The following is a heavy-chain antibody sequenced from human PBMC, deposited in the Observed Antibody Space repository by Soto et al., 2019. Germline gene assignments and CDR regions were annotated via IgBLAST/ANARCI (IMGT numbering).Heavy chain of an antibody. Sequence: SETLSLTCTVSGGSISNYYWSWFRQTPGKGLEWIGYVHDSWGSNYNPSLKSRVAISLDTSKSQFSLKLTSVTATDTAVYYCARQGFGALHGLVDFWGKGTTVNVSS. D-gene: IGHD3-10*01. CDR3: ARQGFGALHGLVDF. J-gene: IGHJ6*04. V-gene: IGHV4-59*08. CDR2: VHDSWGS. CDR1: GGSISNYY.